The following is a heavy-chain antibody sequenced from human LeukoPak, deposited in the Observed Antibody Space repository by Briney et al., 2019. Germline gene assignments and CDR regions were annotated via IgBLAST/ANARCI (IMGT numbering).Heavy chain of an antibody. V-gene: IGHV5-10-1*01. CDR3: ARHGRAYGDYVYYFDY. CDR1: GYSFTSYW. Sequence: GGSLRISCKGSGYSFTSYWISWVRQMPGKGLEWMGRIDPSDSYTNYSPSFQGHVTISADKSISTAYLQWSSLKASDTAMYYCARHGRAYGDYVYYFDYWGQGTLVTVSS. D-gene: IGHD4-17*01. CDR2: IDPSDSYT. J-gene: IGHJ4*02.